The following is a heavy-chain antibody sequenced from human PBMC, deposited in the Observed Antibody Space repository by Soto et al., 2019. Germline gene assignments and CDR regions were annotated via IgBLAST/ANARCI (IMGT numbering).Heavy chain of an antibody. V-gene: IGHV4-31*03. CDR2: IYYSGST. CDR3: AREFDINGYFDF. D-gene: IGHD2-8*01. Sequence: QVQLLESGPGLVKPTQTLFLTCSVSGASTNRGNFYWNWIRQHPGRGLEWIGYIYYSGSTYYNPSLRSRVTISIDTSKHQFFLRLSSVTAADTAVYYCAREFDINGYFDFWGRGTLVTVSS. CDR1: GASTNRGNFY. J-gene: IGHJ4*02.